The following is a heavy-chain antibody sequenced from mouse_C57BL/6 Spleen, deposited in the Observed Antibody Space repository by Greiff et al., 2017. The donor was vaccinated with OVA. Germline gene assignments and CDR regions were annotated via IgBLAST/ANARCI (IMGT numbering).Heavy chain of an antibody. CDR1: GYTFTDYE. D-gene: IGHD4-1*01. Sequence: VQLQESGAELVRPGASVTLSCKASGYTFTDYEMHWVKQTPVHGLEWIGAIDPETGGTAYNQKFKGKAILTADKSSSTAYMELRSLTSEDSAVYYCTPSWEGGYWGQGTTLTVSS. CDR3: TPSWEGGY. V-gene: IGHV1-15*01. CDR2: IDPETGGT. J-gene: IGHJ2*01.